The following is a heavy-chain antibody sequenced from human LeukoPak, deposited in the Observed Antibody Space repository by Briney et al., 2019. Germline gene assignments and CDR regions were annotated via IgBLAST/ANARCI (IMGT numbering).Heavy chain of an antibody. D-gene: IGHD3-10*02. CDR3: AELGITMIGGV. J-gene: IGHJ6*04. CDR1: GFTFSSYS. V-gene: IGHV3-21*01. Sequence: GGSLRLSCAASGFTFSSYSMSWVRQAPGKGLEWVSSISSITSFIDYGDSVKGRFTISRDNAKNSLYLQMNSLRAEDTAVYYCAELGITMIGGVWGKGTTVTISS. CDR2: ISSITSFI.